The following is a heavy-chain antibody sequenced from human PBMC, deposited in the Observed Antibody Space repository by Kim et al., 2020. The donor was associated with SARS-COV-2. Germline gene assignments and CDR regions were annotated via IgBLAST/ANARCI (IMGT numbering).Heavy chain of an antibody. CDR2: ISYDGSNK. CDR1: GFTFSIYA. CDR3: ARAYSGNYYYGMDV. J-gene: IGHJ6*02. V-gene: IGHV3-30*04. Sequence: GGSLRLSCAASGFTFSIYAMHWVRQAPGKGLEWVAVISYDGSNKYYANSVKGRFTISRDNSKNTLYLQMNSLRPEDTAVYYCARAYSGNYYYGMDVWGQWTTVTVSS. D-gene: IGHD1-26*01.